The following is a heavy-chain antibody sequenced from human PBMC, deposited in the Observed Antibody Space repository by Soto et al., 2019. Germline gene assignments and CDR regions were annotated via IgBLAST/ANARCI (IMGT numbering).Heavy chain of an antibody. CDR2: IDTDGSIT. V-gene: IGHV3-74*01. CDR1: GFTFSDYW. D-gene: IGHD3-3*01. J-gene: IGHJ4*02. CDR3: VRGLLYYDSPEV. Sequence: PVGSLRLSCEASGFTFSDYWMHWVRQVPGKELMWVSRIDTDGSITNYADYVQGRFTISRDNAKNTLYLQMNSLRAEDTAVYYCVRGLLYYDSPEVWGQGTLVTV.